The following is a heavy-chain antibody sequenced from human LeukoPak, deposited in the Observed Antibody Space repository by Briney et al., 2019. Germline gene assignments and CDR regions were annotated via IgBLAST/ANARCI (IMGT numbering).Heavy chain of an antibody. CDR2: IYSGGST. CDR3: AKMGSITGTLGGY. D-gene: IGHD1-20*01. J-gene: IGHJ4*02. Sequence: GGSLRLSCAASGFTFSSYGMHWVRQAPGKGLEWVSVIYSGGSTYYAGSVKGRVTISRDNSKNTLYLQMNSLRAEDTAIYYCAKMGSITGTLGGYWGQGTLVTVSS. CDR1: GFTFSSYG. V-gene: IGHV3-NL1*01.